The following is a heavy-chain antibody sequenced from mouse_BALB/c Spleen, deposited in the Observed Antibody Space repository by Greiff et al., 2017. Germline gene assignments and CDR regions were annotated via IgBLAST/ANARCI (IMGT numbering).Heavy chain of an antibody. CDR3: ARHLYDYDWFAY. J-gene: IGHJ3*01. Sequence: EVQRVESGGGLVKPGGSLKLSCAASGFTFSSYAMSWVRQTPEKRLEWVATISSGGSYTYYPDSVKGRFTISRDNAKNTLYLQMSSLRSEDTAMYYCARHLYDYDWFAYWGQGTLVTVSA. V-gene: IGHV5-9-3*01. CDR2: ISSGGSYT. D-gene: IGHD2-4*01. CDR1: GFTFSSYA.